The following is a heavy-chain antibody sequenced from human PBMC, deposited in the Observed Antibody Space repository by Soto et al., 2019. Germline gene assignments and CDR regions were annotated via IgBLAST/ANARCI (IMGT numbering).Heavy chain of an antibody. CDR1: GFPFGAYS. CDR2: ISSSGSTI. V-gene: IGHV3-48*02. Sequence: QLVESGGGLIQPGGSLRLSCAASGFPFGAYSMNWVRQAPGKGLERISYISSSGSTIYYADSVKGRFTISRDRAKTSLYLHMSSLRDEDTAVYYCARDRIMYSKFPETFDSWGQGTLVTVSS. CDR3: ARDRIMYSKFPETFDS. D-gene: IGHD2-8*01. J-gene: IGHJ4*02.